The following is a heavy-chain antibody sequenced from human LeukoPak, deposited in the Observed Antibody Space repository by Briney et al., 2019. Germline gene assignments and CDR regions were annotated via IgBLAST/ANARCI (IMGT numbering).Heavy chain of an antibody. CDR1: GYTFTSCY. CDR3: ARSPSIAARPDY. D-gene: IGHD6-6*01. V-gene: IGHV1-46*01. Sequence: ASVKVSCKASGYTFTSCYMHWVRQAPGQGLEWMGIINPSGGSTSYAQKFQGRVTMTRDTSTSTVYMELSSLRSEDTAVYYCARSPSIAARPDYWGQGTLVTVSS. CDR2: INPSGGST. J-gene: IGHJ4*02.